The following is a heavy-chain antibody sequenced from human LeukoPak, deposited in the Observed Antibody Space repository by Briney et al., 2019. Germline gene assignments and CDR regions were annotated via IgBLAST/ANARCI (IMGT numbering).Heavy chain of an antibody. D-gene: IGHD5-18*01. CDR3: ARIRGYSYGYVDY. Sequence: SETLSLTCTVSGDFISSVGYYWGWIRQPPGKGLGCFGSIYYSGSTYYNPSLKSRVTISVDTSKNHFSLKLTSVTAADTAVYYCARIRGYSYGYVDYWGQGTLVTVSS. J-gene: IGHJ4*02. CDR2: IYYSGST. CDR1: GDFISSVGYY. V-gene: IGHV4-39*07.